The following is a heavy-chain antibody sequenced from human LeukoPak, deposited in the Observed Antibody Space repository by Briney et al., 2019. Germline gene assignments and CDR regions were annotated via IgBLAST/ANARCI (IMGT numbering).Heavy chain of an antibody. D-gene: IGHD2-8*01. CDR2: IHYSGST. V-gene: IGHV4-39*01. Sequence: SETLSLTYTVSGGSIRSSSYYWGWIRQPPGKGLEWIGSIHYSGSTYYNPSLQSRVTISVDTSKNQFSLKLRSVTAADTAVYYCATPSMLSKPIDYWGQGTLVTVSS. CDR3: ATPSMLSKPIDY. J-gene: IGHJ4*02. CDR1: GGSIRSSSYY.